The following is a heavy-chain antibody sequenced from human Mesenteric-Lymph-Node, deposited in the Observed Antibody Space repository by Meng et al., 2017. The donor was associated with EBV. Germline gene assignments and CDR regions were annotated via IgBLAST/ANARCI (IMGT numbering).Heavy chain of an antibody. CDR1: GGSISSSNW. V-gene: IGHV4-4*02. CDR2: IYHGGST. CDR3: ARGEIVRGEWYFDL. D-gene: IGHD1-26*01. J-gene: IGHJ2*01. Sequence: VWRQASGPGLVRPSGTLSLTCFVSGGSISSSNWWSWVRQSPGKGLEWIGEIYHGGSTNYNPSLKRRVTMSVDKSQNQFSLKLTSVTAADRAIYYCARGEIVRGEWYFDLWGRGTLVTVSS.